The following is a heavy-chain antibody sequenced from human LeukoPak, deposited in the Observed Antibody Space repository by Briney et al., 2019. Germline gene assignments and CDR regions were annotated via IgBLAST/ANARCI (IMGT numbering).Heavy chain of an antibody. CDR2: TYYRSKWYN. D-gene: IGHD3-10*01. CDR3: ARDGYYYGSGGYYSAFDY. V-gene: IGHV6-1*01. J-gene: IGHJ4*02. Sequence: SQTLSLTCAISGDSVSSNSAAWNWIRQSPSRGLEWLGRTYYRSKWYNDYAVSVKSRITINPDTSKNRFSLQLNSVTPEDTAVYYCARDGYYYGSGGYYSAFDYWGQGTLVTVSS. CDR1: GDSVSSNSAA.